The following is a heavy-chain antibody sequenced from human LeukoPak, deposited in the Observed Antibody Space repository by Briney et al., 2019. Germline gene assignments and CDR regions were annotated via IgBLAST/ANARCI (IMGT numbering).Heavy chain of an antibody. J-gene: IGHJ4*02. CDR2: ISYDGSNK. CDR1: GFTFSSYG. CDR3: AKGYYYADGY. Sequence: GGSLRLSCAASGFTFSSYGMHWVRQAPGKGLEWVAVISYDGSNKYYADSVKGRFTISRDNSKNTLYLQMNSLRAEDTAVYYCAKGYYYADGYWGQGTLVTVSS. V-gene: IGHV3-30*18. D-gene: IGHD3-10*01.